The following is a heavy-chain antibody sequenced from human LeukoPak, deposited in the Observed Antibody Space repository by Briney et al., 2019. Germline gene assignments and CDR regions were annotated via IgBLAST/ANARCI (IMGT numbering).Heavy chain of an antibody. V-gene: IGHV1-46*01. CDR3: ARGLGRSSSTSWSELYYFDY. CDR2: INPSGGST. Sequence: AASVKVSCKASGYTFTSYYMHWVRLAPGQGLEWMGIINPSGGSTSYAQKFQGRVTMTRDTSTSTVYMELSSLRSEDTAVYYCARGLGRSSSTSWSELYYFDYWGQGTLVTVSS. CDR1: GYTFTSYY. D-gene: IGHD2-2*01. J-gene: IGHJ4*02.